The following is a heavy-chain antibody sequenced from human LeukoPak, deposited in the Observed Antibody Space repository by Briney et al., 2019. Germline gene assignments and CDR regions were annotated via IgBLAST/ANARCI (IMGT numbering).Heavy chain of an antibody. J-gene: IGHJ4*02. CDR3: AKDTPSWGTGYYFDY. CDR1: GFTFSSYA. Sequence: GGSLRLSCAASGFTFSSYAMSWVRQAPGKGLEWVSAISGSGGSTYYADSVKGRFTISRDNSKNTLYLQMDSLRAEDTALYYCAKDTPSWGTGYYFDYWGQGTLVTVSS. CDR2: ISGSGGST. V-gene: IGHV3-23*01. D-gene: IGHD3-16*01.